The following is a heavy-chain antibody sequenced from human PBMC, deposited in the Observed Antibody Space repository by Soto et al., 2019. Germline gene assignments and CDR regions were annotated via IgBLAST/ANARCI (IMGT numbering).Heavy chain of an antibody. D-gene: IGHD2-2*01. Sequence: EVQLVESGGGLVKPGGSLRLSCAASGFTLSSYSMNWVRQAPGKGLEWVSSISSSSSYIYYADSVKGRFTISRDNAKNSLYLQMNSLRAEDTAVYYCAIESLGYCSSTSCYAVDYWGQGTLVTVSS. J-gene: IGHJ4*02. CDR1: GFTLSSYS. CDR3: AIESLGYCSSTSCYAVDY. CDR2: ISSSSSYI. V-gene: IGHV3-21*01.